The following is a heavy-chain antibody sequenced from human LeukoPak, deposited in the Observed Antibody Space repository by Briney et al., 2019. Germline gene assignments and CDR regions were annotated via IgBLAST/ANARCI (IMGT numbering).Heavy chain of an antibody. CDR1: GGSISSSSYY. D-gene: IGHD5-24*01. Sequence: SETLSLTCTVSGGSISSSSYYWGWIRQPPGKGLEWIGSIYYSGSTYYNPSLKSRVTISVDTSKNQFSLKLSSVTAADTAVYYCARGRDGYNFLNRGEYYYFDHWGQGTLVTVSS. CDR3: ARGRDGYNFLNRGEYYYFDH. CDR2: IYYSGST. V-gene: IGHV4-39*07. J-gene: IGHJ4*02.